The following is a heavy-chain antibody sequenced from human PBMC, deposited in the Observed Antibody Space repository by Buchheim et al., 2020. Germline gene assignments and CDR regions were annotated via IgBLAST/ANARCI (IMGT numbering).Heavy chain of an antibody. D-gene: IGHD4-23*01. J-gene: IGHJ4*02. CDR3: ARAYYGGGFDY. Sequence: QVQLVESGGGVVQPGRSLRLSCAASGFTFSSYAMHWVRQAPGKGLEWVAVISYDGSNKYYAASVKGRFTISRDNSKNTLYLQMNSLRAEDTAVYYCARAYYGGGFDYWGQGTL. CDR1: GFTFSSYA. V-gene: IGHV3-30-3*01. CDR2: ISYDGSNK.